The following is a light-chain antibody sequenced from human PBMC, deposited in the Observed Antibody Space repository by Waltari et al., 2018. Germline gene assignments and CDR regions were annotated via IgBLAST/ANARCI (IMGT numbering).Light chain of an antibody. CDR3: QVWDRSSDQPV. Sequence: SYVLTQPPAVSVAPGQTAKISCEGNDIGGKSVHWDQQKPWQAPVLVVFDDAERPSRIPQRFCGHNAESTATLAITRVEVGDGADHYCQVWDRSSDQPVFGGGT. J-gene: IGLJ3*02. CDR1: DIGGKS. V-gene: IGLV3-21*02. CDR2: DDA.